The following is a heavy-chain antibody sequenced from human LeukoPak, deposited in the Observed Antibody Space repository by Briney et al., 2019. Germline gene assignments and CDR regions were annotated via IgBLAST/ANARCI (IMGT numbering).Heavy chain of an antibody. CDR3: AKAPPSVSYDFWSGYYNHFRH. Sequence: GGSLRLSCVASGFIFRSYGMHWVRQAPGKGLEWVAVISYDGSNKYYADSVKGRFTISRDNSKNTLYLQMNSLRAEDTAVYYCAKAPPSVSYDFWSGYYNHFRHWGQGTLVTVSS. CDR2: ISYDGSNK. D-gene: IGHD3-3*01. CDR1: GFIFRSYG. J-gene: IGHJ1*01. V-gene: IGHV3-30*18.